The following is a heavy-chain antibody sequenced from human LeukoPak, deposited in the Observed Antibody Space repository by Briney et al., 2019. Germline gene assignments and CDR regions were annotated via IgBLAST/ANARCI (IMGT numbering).Heavy chain of an antibody. CDR1: GGSCDDYY. CDR2: IHPSGIF. V-gene: IGHV4-34*01. CDR3: ARGRDRSKAGDH. J-gene: IGHJ4*02. D-gene: IGHD5-24*01. Sequence: PSETLSLTCAVYGGSCDDYYCSWLRPPPGKGLEWIGEIHPSGIFYYNSSLLSRVTISIDTSKSQFSLRLTSVTAADTAFYYCARGRDRSKAGDHWGQGSLVTVSS.